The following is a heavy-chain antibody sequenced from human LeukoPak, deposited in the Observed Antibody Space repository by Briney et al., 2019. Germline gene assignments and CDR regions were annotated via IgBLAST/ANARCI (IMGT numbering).Heavy chain of an antibody. CDR2: IYYSGST. CDR3: ARDTPYVREWPLGY. Sequence: SQTLSLTCAVSGGSISSGGYYWSWIRQPPGKGLEWIGYIYYSGSTNYNPSLKSRVTISVDTSKNQFSLKLSSVTAADTAVYYCARDTPYVREWPLGYWGQGTLVTVSS. CDR1: GGSISSGGYY. V-gene: IGHV4-61*08. D-gene: IGHD3-10*02. J-gene: IGHJ4*02.